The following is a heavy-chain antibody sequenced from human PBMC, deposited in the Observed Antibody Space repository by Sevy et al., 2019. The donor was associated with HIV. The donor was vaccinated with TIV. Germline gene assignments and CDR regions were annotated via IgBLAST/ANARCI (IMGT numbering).Heavy chain of an antibody. CDR1: GGSISSYY. CDR2: IYYSGST. CDR3: AREPGDGYDWDAFDV. V-gene: IGHV4-59*13. J-gene: IGHJ3*01. Sequence: SETLSLTCAVSGGSISSYYWSWIRQPPGKGLEWIGFIYYSGSTSYNSSLKSRVTISLDSSKNQISLRLSSVTAADTAMYYCAREPGDGYDWDAFDVWGQGTMVTVSS. D-gene: IGHD5-12*01.